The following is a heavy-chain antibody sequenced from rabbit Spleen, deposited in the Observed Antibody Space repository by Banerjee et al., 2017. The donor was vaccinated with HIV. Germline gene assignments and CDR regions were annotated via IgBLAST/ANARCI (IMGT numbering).Heavy chain of an antibody. CDR3: ARGSAAMTMVIIGFYLNL. J-gene: IGHJ4*01. V-gene: IGHV1S45*01. CDR2: IYADRSGST. Sequence: QEHLKESGGGLVQPGGSLKLSCKASGFDFSRYYMSWVRQAPGKGLECIACIYADRSGSTYYANWAKGRFTISRTSSTTVTLEMTSLTAADTATYFCARGSAAMTMVIIGFYLNLWGPGTLVTVS. D-gene: IGHD2-1*01. CDR1: GFDFSRYYM.